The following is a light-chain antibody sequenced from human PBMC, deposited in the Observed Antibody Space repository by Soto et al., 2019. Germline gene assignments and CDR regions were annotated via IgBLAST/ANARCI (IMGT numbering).Light chain of an antibody. J-gene: IGKJ4*01. CDR2: GAS. Sequence: EIVMTQSPATLSVSPGGRATLSCRASQSVSSNLAWYQQKPGQAPRLLIYGASTRATGFPARFSGSGSGTEFTLTISSLQSEDFAVYYCQQYKNWPLTFGGGTGWRSN. V-gene: IGKV3-15*01. CDR3: QQYKNWPLT. CDR1: QSVSSN.